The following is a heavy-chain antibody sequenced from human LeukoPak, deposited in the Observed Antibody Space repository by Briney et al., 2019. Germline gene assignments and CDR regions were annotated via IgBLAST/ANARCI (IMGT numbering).Heavy chain of an antibody. D-gene: IGHD1-26*01. J-gene: IGHJ4*02. CDR3: ARPRYSGSYYSPYFDY. Sequence: GGSLRLSCAASGFTFSNYAMHWVRQAPDKGLEWVGVILYDGTMQYYADSVKGRFTISRDNSKNTLYLQMNSLRAEDTAVYYCARPRYSGSYYSPYFDYWGQGTLVTVSS. V-gene: IGHV3-30*04. CDR1: GFTFSNYA. CDR2: ILYDGTMQ.